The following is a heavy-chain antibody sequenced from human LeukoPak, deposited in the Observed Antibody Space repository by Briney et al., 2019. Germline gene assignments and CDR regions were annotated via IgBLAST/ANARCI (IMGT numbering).Heavy chain of an antibody. CDR2: INQDGSEK. D-gene: IGHD3-22*01. V-gene: IGHV3-7*01. J-gene: IGHJ4*02. CDR3: ARDDSSGYYYFDN. CDR1: GFTFSNYW. Sequence: PGGSLRLSCVASGFTFSNYWMSWVRQAPGEGLERVANINQDGSEKYSVDSVKGRFTFSRDNAKNSLFLQMNSLRADDTAVYYCARDDSSGYYYFDNWGQGTLVTVSS.